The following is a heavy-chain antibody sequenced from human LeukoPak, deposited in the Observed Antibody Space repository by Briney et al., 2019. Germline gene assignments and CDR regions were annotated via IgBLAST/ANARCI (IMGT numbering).Heavy chain of an antibody. J-gene: IGHJ5*02. V-gene: IGHV1-69*05. CDR1: GGTFSSYA. Sequence: ASVKVSCKASGGTFSSYAISWVRQAPGQGLEWMGASIPMYDTANYAQKFQGRVTVTTDESTSTAYMELSSLRSEDTAVYFCARGDLKDSSSWYDRLDPWGQGTLVTVSS. CDR3: ARGDLKDSSSWYDRLDP. CDR2: SIPMYDTA. D-gene: IGHD6-13*01.